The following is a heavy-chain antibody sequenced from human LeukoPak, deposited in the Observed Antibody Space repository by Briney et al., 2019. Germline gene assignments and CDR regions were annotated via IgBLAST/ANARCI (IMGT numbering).Heavy chain of an antibody. V-gene: IGHV4-34*01. CDR3: TYGDRKFDY. CDR2: INRSGGT. J-gene: IGHJ4*01. Sequence: SETLSLTCAVFGGSFSGYYWSWIRQPPGRGLVWIGDINRSGGTNYNPSLKSRVTISVDTSKNQFSLKVSSVTAADTAVYFCTYGDRKFDYWGHGPLVTVSS. CDR1: GGSFSGYY. D-gene: IGHD4-17*01.